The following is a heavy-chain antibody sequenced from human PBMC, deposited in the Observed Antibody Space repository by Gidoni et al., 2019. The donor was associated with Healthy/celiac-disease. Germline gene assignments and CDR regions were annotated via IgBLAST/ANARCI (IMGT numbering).Heavy chain of an antibody. Sequence: QVQLAQSVAAVKKPGSSVTFSCKASGGTFSSYAFSWVRQAPGQGLEWMGGIIPIFGTANYAQKFQGRVTITADESKSTAYMELSSLRSEDTAVYYCARLTGYSSSPHGDPWGQGTLVTVSS. J-gene: IGHJ5*02. V-gene: IGHV1-69*01. CDR2: IIPIFGTA. CDR3: ARLTGYSSSPHGDP. D-gene: IGHD6-13*01. CDR1: GGTFSSYA.